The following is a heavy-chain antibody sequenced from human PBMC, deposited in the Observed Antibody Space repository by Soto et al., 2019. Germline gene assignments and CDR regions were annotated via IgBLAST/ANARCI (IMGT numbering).Heavy chain of an antibody. CDR2: IYYSGST. Sequence: SETLSLTCTVSGGSISSYYWSWIRQPPGKGLEWIGYIYYSGSTNYNPSLKSRVTISVDTSKNQFSLKLSSVTAADTAVYYCARVRQVATMFFDYWGQGTLVTVSS. CDR3: ARVRQVATMFFDY. J-gene: IGHJ4*02. CDR1: GGSISSYY. D-gene: IGHD5-12*01. V-gene: IGHV4-59*08.